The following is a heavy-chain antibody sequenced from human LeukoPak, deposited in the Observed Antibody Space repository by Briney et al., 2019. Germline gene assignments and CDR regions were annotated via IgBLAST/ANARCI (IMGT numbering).Heavy chain of an antibody. Sequence: PSETLSLTCTVSGGSISSYYWSWIRQPPGKGLEWIGYIYYSGSTNYNPSLKSRVTISVDTSKNQFSLKLSSVTAADTAVYYCARGAAGVGYVPVDYWRQGTLVTVSS. CDR2: IYYSGST. D-gene: IGHD5-12*01. CDR3: ARGAAGVGYVPVDY. J-gene: IGHJ4*02. V-gene: IGHV4-59*08. CDR1: GGSISSYY.